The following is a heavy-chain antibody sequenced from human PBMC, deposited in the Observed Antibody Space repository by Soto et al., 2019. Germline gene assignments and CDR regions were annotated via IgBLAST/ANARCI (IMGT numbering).Heavy chain of an antibody. V-gene: IGHV3-30*18. CDR2: ISYDGSNK. J-gene: IGHJ6*01. D-gene: IGHD3-22*01. CDR3: AKGAGLGVVCCNAYCIFYYYGEV. Sequence: QVQLVESGGGVVQPGRSLRLSCEASGFNFSNFGMHWVRQAPGKGLEWVAVISYDGSNKYYADSVKGRFTISRDNSKNTLYMEMNSLRTEDSAVDFCAKGAGLGVVCCNAYCIFYYYGEVWGYVTTVPVSS. CDR1: GFNFSNFG.